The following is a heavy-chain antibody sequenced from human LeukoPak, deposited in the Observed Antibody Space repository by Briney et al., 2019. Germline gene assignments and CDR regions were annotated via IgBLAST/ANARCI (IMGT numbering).Heavy chain of an antibody. CDR2: ISAYNGNT. V-gene: IGHV1-18*01. Sequence: ASVKVSCKTSGYTFTSYGISWVRQAPGQGLEWMGWISAYNGNTNYAQKLQGRVTMTTDTSTSTAYMELRSLRSDDTAVYYCATTQLGYSSGWYYFDYWGQGTLVTVSS. CDR1: GYTFTSYG. J-gene: IGHJ4*02. D-gene: IGHD6-19*01. CDR3: ATTQLGYSSGWYYFDY.